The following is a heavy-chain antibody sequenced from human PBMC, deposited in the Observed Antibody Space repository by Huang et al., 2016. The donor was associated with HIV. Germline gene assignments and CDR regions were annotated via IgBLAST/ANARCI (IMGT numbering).Heavy chain of an antibody. J-gene: IGHJ4*02. CDR1: GFSFKSYN. CDR3: AKDRSGGSYYFDS. Sequence: QVHLVESGGGVVQPGRSLRLSCAASGFSFKSYNVHWVRQAPGKGLGWVAGISYDGNNKYYPDSLRGRFAISRDNSKTALYLEMNSLRADDTAVYFCAKDRSGGSYYFDSWGRGTLVTVSS. V-gene: IGHV3-30*18. CDR2: ISYDGNNK. D-gene: IGHD1-26*01.